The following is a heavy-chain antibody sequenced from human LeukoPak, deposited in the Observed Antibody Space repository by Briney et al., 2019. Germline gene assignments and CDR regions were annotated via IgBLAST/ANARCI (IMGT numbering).Heavy chain of an antibody. CDR3: AKDDYYGSGSSDY. CDR1: GFTFSSYW. CDR2: INSDGSST. J-gene: IGHJ4*02. V-gene: IGHV3-74*01. Sequence: GGSLRLSCAASGFTFSSYWMHWVRQAPGKGLVWVSRINSDGSSTSYADSVKGRFTISRDNSKNTLYLQMNSLRAEDTAVYYCAKDDYYGSGSSDYWGQGTLVTVSS. D-gene: IGHD3-10*01.